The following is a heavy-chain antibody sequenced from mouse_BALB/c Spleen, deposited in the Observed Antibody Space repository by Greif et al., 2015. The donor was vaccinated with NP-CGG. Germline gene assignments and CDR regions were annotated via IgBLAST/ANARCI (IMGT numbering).Heavy chain of an antibody. J-gene: IGHJ1*01. CDR2: ISNGGGST. V-gene: IGHV5-12-2*01. CDR3: AGHWDVWYFDV. D-gene: IGHD4-1*01. CDR1: GFTFSSYT. Sequence: EVMLVESGGGLVQPGGSLKLSCAASGFTFSSYTMSWVRQTPEKRLEWVAYISNGGGSTYYPDTVKGRFTISRDNAKNPLNLQMSSMKSDDTAMYCCAGHWDVWYFDVWGAGTTVTVSS.